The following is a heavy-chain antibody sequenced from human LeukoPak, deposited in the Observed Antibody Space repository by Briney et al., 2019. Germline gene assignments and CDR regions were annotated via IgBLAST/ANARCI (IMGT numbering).Heavy chain of an antibody. CDR3: ATVPRNTNSGSYSEVFDY. CDR1: GYTFTGYY. Sequence: GASVKVSCKASGYTFTGYYMHWVRQAPGQGLEWMGWINPNSGGTNYAQKFQGRVTMTEDTSTDTAYMELSSLRSEDTAVYYCATVPRNTNSGSYSEVFDYWGQGTLVTVSS. V-gene: IGHV1-2*02. D-gene: IGHD1-26*01. CDR2: INPNSGGT. J-gene: IGHJ4*02.